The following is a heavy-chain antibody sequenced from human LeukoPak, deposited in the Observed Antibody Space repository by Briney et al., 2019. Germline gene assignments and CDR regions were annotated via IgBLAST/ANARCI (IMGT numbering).Heavy chain of an antibody. CDR2: ISWNSATI. Sequence: GRSLRLSCAASGFTFDDYAMHWVRQAPGRGLEWVSHISWNSATIGYADSVKGRFTISRDNSKNTLYLQMNSLRAEDTAVYYCAKQGEYCSSTSCYYRTPELTPWGQGTLVTVSS. D-gene: IGHD2-2*01. CDR3: AKQGEYCSSTSCYYRTPELTP. V-gene: IGHV3-9*01. CDR1: GFTFDDYA. J-gene: IGHJ5*02.